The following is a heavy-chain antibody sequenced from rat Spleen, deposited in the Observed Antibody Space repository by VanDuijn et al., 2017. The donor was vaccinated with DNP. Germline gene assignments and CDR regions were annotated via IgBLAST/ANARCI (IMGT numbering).Heavy chain of an antibody. V-gene: IGHV5-25*01. CDR1: GFTFSNYD. Sequence: EVQLVESGGGLVQPGRSLKLSCAASGFTFSNYDMAWVRQAPKKGLEWVATITTGGGYTYYRDSVKGRFTISRDNAKSTLYLQMNSLRSEDMATYYCFYNNYGYWGQGVMVTVSS. CDR3: FYNNYGY. CDR2: ITTGGGYT. J-gene: IGHJ2*01. D-gene: IGHD1-10*01.